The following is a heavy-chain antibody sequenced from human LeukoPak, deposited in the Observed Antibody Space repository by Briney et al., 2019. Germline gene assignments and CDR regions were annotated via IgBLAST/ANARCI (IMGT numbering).Heavy chain of an antibody. CDR3: ADAFDI. CDR1: GFTVTSNY. J-gene: IGHJ3*02. Sequence: PGGSLRLSCAASGFTVTSNYMSWVRQAPGKGLEWVSIIYTGGNTCYADSVKGRFTISIDNSKNTLYLQMNSLRAEDTAVYYCADAFDIWGQGTMVTVSS. V-gene: IGHV3-53*01. CDR2: IYTGGNT.